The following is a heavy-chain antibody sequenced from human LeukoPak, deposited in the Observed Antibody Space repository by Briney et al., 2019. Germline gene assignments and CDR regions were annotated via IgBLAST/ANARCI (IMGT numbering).Heavy chain of an antibody. CDR1: GFTFSSYA. CDR3: ARDVTDTVTNWFDP. Sequence: PGGSLRLSCAASGFTFSSYAMHWVRQAPGKGLEWVAVISYDGSNKYYADSVKGRFTISRDNSKNTLYLQMNSLRAEDTAVYYCARDVTDTVTNWFDPWGQGTLVTVSS. D-gene: IGHD4-17*01. V-gene: IGHV3-30-3*01. J-gene: IGHJ5*02. CDR2: ISYDGSNK.